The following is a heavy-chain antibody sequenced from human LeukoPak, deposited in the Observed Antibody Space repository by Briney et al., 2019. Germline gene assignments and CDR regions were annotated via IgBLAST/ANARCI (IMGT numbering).Heavy chain of an antibody. CDR1: GFTFSSYG. CDR3: AKDLLRNWSYFDY. CDR2: ISYDGSNK. J-gene: IGHJ4*02. Sequence: GGSLRLSCAASGFTFSSYGMHWVRQTPGKGLEWVAVISYDGSNKYYADSVKGRFTISRDNSKNTLYLQMSSLRAEDTAVYYCAKDLLRNWSYFDYWGQGTLVTVSS. D-gene: IGHD1-1*01. V-gene: IGHV3-30*18.